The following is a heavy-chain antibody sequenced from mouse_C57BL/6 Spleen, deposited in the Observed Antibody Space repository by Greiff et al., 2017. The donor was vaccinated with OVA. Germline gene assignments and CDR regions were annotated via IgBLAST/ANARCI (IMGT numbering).Heavy chain of an antibody. D-gene: IGHD2-13*01. CDR1: GYTFTDYY. CDR2: INPNNGGT. Sequence: EVQLKQSGPELVKPGASVKISCKASGYTFTDYYMNWVKQSHGKSLEWIGDINPNNGGTSYNQKFKGKATLTVDKSSSTAYMELRSLTSEDSAVYYCARSSTTVWYFDVWGTGTTVTVSS. CDR3: ARSSTTVWYFDV. V-gene: IGHV1-26*01. J-gene: IGHJ1*03.